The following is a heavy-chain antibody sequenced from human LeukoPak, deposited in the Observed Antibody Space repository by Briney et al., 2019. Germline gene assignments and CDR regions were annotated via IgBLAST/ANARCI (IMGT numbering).Heavy chain of an antibody. J-gene: IGHJ4*01. Sequence: TGRSLRLSCAASGFTFEDYPMHWVRQAPGKGLEWVSGITWNSGDIGYADSVKGRFTISRDNSKNSLYLQMNSLRPEDTALYYCAKLTVPSSSDLSYWGHGTQVTVSS. CDR3: AKLTVPSSSDLSY. D-gene: IGHD4-17*01. CDR2: ITWNSGDI. CDR1: GFTFEDYP. V-gene: IGHV3-9*01.